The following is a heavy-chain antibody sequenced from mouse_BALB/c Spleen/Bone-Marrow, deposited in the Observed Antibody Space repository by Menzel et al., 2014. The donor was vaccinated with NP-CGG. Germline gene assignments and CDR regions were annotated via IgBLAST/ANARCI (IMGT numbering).Heavy chain of an antibody. CDR1: GFSLTSYG. CDR3: TRGYDYGYAMDY. D-gene: IGHD2-4*01. CDR2: IWAGGST. V-gene: IGHV2-9*02. J-gene: IGHJ4*01. Sequence: VKLVESGPGLVAPSQSLSITCTVSGFSLTSYGVHWGRQPPGKGLEWLGVIWAGGSTNYNSALKSRLSISKDNSRSQVFLKMNSLQTDDTAIYYCTRGYDYGYAMDYWGQGTSVTVSS.